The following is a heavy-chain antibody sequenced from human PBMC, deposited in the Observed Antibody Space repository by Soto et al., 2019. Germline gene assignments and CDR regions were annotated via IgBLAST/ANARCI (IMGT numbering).Heavy chain of an antibody. Sequence: EVQLLDSGGALVQPGGSLRLSCEASGFPFRTYAMSWVRQAPGKGLEWVSTISDSGTTYYANSVKGRFTISRDNSRNTLDLQMNSLRVEDTAVYYCAKGGEGSCSRTSCLYFSDSWGQGTLVTVSS. J-gene: IGHJ5*02. CDR1: GFPFRTYA. V-gene: IGHV3-23*01. D-gene: IGHD2-2*01. CDR3: AKGGEGSCSRTSCLYFSDS. CDR2: ISDSGTT.